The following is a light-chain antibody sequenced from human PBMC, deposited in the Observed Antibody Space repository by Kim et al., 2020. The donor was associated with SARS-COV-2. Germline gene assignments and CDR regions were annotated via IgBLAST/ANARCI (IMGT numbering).Light chain of an antibody. Sequence: APGKTARINCGGNNIGSKSVHWYQQKPGQAPVLVIYYDSDRPSGIPERFSGSNSGNTATLTISRVEAGDEADYYCQVWDSSSDHVIFGGGTKLTVL. CDR1: NIGSKS. V-gene: IGLV3-21*04. CDR2: YDS. CDR3: QVWDSSSDHVI. J-gene: IGLJ2*01.